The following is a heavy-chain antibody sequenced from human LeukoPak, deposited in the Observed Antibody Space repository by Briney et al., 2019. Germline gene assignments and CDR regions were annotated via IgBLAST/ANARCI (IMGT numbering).Heavy chain of an antibody. CDR2: IYYSGST. D-gene: IGHD3-10*01. CDR1: GGSISSSSYY. Sequence: SETLSLTCTVSGGSISSSSYYWGWIRQPPGKGLEWIVSIYYSGSTYYNPSLKSRVTISVDTSKNQFSLKLSSVTAADTAVYYCARGGGTMVRGVLYDYWGQGTLVTVSS. J-gene: IGHJ4*02. CDR3: ARGGGTMVRGVLYDY. V-gene: IGHV4-39*01.